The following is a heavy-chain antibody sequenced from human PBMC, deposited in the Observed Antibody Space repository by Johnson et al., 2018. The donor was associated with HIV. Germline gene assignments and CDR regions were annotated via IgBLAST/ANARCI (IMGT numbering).Heavy chain of an antibody. CDR1: GFTFSSYA. J-gene: IGHJ3*01. Sequence: QVQLVESGGGVVQPGMSLRVSCAASGFTFSSYAMHWVRQAPGRGLEWVAVNSYDGLKKYYAGSVQGRFSISRDNSKDTLYLQMNKLRIEDTALYYCARSLHDYGDYLWGRDAFDLWGQGTMVIVSS. CDR3: ARSLHDYGDYLWGRDAFDL. CDR2: NSYDGLKK. V-gene: IGHV3-30*04. D-gene: IGHD4-17*01.